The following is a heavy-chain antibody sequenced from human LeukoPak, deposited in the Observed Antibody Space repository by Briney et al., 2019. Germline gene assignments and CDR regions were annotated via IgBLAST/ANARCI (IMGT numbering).Heavy chain of an antibody. V-gene: IGHV3-23*01. CDR1: GFTISTYG. D-gene: IGHD3-16*01. Sequence: GGSLRLSCAASGFTISTYGMSWVRQAPGKGLEWVSSISGGSTYYADSVKGRFTISRDNSKNTVSLQMNSLRAEDTAVYYCAKSVYHLGNYWGQGTLVTASS. CDR3: AKSVYHLGNY. CDR2: ISGGST. J-gene: IGHJ4*02.